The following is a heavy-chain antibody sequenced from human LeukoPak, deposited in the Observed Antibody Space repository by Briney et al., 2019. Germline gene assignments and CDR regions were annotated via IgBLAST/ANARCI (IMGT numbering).Heavy chain of an antibody. CDR2: INHSGST. V-gene: IGHV4-34*01. CDR1: GGSFSGYY. CDR3: ARFRKLTMVRGVYYGMDV. D-gene: IGHD3-10*01. Sequence: SETLSLTCAVYGGSFSGYYWSWIRQPPGKGLEWIGEINHSGSTNYNPSLKSRVTISVDTSKNQFSLKLSSVTAADTAVYYCARFRKLTMVRGVYYGMDVWGQGTTVTVSS. J-gene: IGHJ6*02.